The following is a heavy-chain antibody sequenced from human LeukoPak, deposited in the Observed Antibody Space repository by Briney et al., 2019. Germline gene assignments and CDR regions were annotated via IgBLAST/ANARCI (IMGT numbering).Heavy chain of an antibody. CDR3: ARVTIPYSSSWYGRYFDY. J-gene: IGHJ4*02. V-gene: IGHV3-7*01. Sequence: PGGSLRLSCAASGFTFSSYAMHWVRQAPGKGLEWVANIKQDGSEKYYVDSVKGRFTISRDNAKNSLYLQMNSLRAEDTAVYYCARVTIPYSSSWYGRYFDYWGQGTLVTVSS. CDR1: GFTFSSYA. D-gene: IGHD6-13*01. CDR2: IKQDGSEK.